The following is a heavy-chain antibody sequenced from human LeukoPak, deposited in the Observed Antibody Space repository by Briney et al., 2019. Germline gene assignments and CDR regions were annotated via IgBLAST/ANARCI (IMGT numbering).Heavy chain of an antibody. CDR2: ISAGNGNT. Sequence: GASVKVSCKASGYTLTSYCFHWVRQAPGQRLEWVGWISAGNGNTKYSQKLQGRVSITRDTSANTAYMEVSSLRSEDTAVYYCASEKVGTTLSTGDWGQGTLVTVSS. CDR3: ASEKVGTTLSTGD. J-gene: IGHJ4*02. CDR1: GYTLTSYC. D-gene: IGHD1-26*01. V-gene: IGHV1-3*01.